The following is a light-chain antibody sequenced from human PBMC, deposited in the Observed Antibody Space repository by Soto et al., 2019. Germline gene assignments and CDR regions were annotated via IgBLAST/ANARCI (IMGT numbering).Light chain of an antibody. CDR3: QQYDNSPL. J-gene: IGKJ3*01. CDR2: GAS. CDR1: QSVSRSY. V-gene: IGKV3-20*01. Sequence: EIVMTQSPATLSVSPGERATLSCRASQSVSRSYLAWYQQKPGQAPRLLIYGASSRATGIPDRFSGSGSGTDFTLTISKLEPEDFAVYYCQQYDNSPLFGPGTKVDI.